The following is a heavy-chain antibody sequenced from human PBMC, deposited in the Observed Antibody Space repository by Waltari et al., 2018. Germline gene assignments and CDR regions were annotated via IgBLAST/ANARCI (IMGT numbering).Heavy chain of an antibody. CDR3: ARGDCSGGSCYADY. CDR1: GYTFTRYG. D-gene: IGHD2-15*01. J-gene: IGHJ4*02. Sequence: QVQLVQSGAEVKKPGASVKVSCKASGYTFTRYGIRWVRQAPGQGLEWMGWSGAYNGITNGAQKLQGRFTMTTDTSTRTAGMELRDLGSDDTAVYYCARGDCSGGSCYADYWGQGTLFTVSS. CDR2: SGAYNGIT. V-gene: IGHV1-18*01.